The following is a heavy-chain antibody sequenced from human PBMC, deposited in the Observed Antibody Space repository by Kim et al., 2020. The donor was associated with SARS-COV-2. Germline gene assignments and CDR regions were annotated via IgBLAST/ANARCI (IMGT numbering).Heavy chain of an antibody. CDR1: GFTFSSYG. D-gene: IGHD6-19*01. V-gene: IGHV3-30*18. CDR2: ISFDGSNK. CDR3: AKGEQWLVDPLVDY. Sequence: GGSLRLSCAASGFTFSSYGMHWVRQAPGKWLEWVAVISFDGSNKYYADSVKGRFTISRDNSKNTLYLQMNSLRAEDTAVYYCAKGEQWLVDPLVDYWGQGTLVTVSS. J-gene: IGHJ4*02.